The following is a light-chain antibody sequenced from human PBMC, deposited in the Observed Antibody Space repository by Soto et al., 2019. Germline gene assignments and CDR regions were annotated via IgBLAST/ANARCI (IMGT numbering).Light chain of an antibody. CDR1: GLTKQY. V-gene: IGLV3-25*03. Sequence: SYELTQPPSVSLSPGQTARITCSGDGLTKQYVHWYQQKPGQAPLVIIYKDTERPSGVPERFSGSSSGTTVALTIRGVQAEDEADYYCQSADTRATHPYVVFGGGTKLTVL. J-gene: IGLJ2*01. CDR2: KDT. CDR3: QSADTRATHPYVV.